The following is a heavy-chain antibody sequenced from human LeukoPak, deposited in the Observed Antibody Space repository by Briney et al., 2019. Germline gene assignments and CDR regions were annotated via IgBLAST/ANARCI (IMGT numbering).Heavy chain of an antibody. J-gene: IGHJ3*02. CDR2: IDQSGGRN. CDR3: ARDVEGGTFDI. V-gene: IGHV3-7*05. CDR1: GFTFSCYW. D-gene: IGHD3-16*01. Sequence: PSGSLRLSCAASGFTFSCYWRSWVRQAPGKGLEWVANIDQSGGRNNYVDSVKGRFTISRDNAKNSLFLEISSLRADDTAVYFWARDVEGGTFDIWGQGTTVSVSS.